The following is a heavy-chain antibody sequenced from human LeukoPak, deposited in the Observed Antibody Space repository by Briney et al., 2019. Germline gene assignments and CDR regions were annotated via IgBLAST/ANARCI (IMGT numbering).Heavy chain of an antibody. V-gene: IGHV1-69*04. CDR3: ARESRTTVLYYGMDV. CDR2: IIPILGIA. Sequence: SVKVSCKASGGTSSSYTISWVRQAPGQGLEWMGRIIPILGIANYAQKFQGRVTITADKSTSTAYMELSSLRSEDTAVYYCARESRTTVLYYGMDVWGQGTTVTVSS. CDR1: GGTSSSYT. J-gene: IGHJ6*02. D-gene: IGHD4-11*01.